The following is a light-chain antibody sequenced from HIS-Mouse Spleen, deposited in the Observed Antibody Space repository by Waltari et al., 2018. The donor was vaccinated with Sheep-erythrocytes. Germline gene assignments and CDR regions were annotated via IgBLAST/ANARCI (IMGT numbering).Light chain of an antibody. CDR2: EVS. CDR1: SSTVGGYNY. V-gene: IGLV2-8*01. J-gene: IGLJ3*02. CDR3: SSYAGSNNWV. Sequence: QSALTQPPSASGSPGPSVTISCTGTSSTVGGYNYVPWYQQHPGKAPKLMIYEVSKRPSGVPDRFSGSKSGNTASLTVSGLQAEDEADYYCSSYAGSNNWVFGGGTKLTVL.